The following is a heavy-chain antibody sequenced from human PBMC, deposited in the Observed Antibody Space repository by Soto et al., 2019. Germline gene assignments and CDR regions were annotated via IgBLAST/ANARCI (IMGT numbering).Heavy chain of an antibody. J-gene: IGHJ6*02. D-gene: IGHD3-3*01. CDR2: IWYDGSSK. CDR3: ARGQADFWSGYYSYYYYYGMDV. Sequence: GGSLRLSCAASGFTFSSYGMHWVRQAPGKGLEWVAVIWYDGSSKYYADSVKGRFTISRDNSKNTLYLQMNSLRAEDTAVYYCARGQADFWSGYYSYYYYYGMDVWGQGTTVTVSS. CDR1: GFTFSSYG. V-gene: IGHV3-33*01.